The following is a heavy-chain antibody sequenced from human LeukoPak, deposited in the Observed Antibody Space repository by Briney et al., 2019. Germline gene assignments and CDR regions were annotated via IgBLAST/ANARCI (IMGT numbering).Heavy chain of an antibody. CDR1: GFTFDDYA. J-gene: IGHJ4*02. Sequence: PGRSLRLSCAASGFTFDDYAMHWVRQAPGKGLEWVSGNSWNSGSIGYADSVKGRFTISRDNAKNSLYLQMNSLRAEDTALYYCAKEGPYYDSSGYYLDYWGQGTLVTVSS. D-gene: IGHD3-22*01. V-gene: IGHV3-9*01. CDR2: NSWNSGSI. CDR3: AKEGPYYDSSGYYLDY.